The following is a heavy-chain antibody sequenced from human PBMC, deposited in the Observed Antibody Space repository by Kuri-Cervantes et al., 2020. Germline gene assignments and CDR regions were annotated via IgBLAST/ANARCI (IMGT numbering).Heavy chain of an antibody. J-gene: IGHJ2*01. V-gene: IGHV3-23*01. CDR3: ARGAITRDWYFDL. CDR1: GFTFSSYA. CDR2: ISGSGGST. Sequence: GESLKISCAASGFTFSSYAMSWVRQAPGKGLEWVSAISGSGGSTYYADSVKGRFTISRDNSNNTLFVQMNTLRDEDTAVYYCARGAITRDWYFDLWGRGSLVTVSS. D-gene: IGHD3-10*01.